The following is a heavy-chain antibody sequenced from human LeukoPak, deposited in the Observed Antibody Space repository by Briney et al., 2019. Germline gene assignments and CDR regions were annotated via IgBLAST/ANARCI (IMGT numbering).Heavy chain of an antibody. D-gene: IGHD3-22*01. CDR2: IVVGSGNT. CDR3: AAAFYDSSGYSFDY. J-gene: IGHJ4*02. V-gene: IGHV1-58*02. CDR1: GFTFTSSA. Sequence: ASVKVSCKASGFTFTSSAMQWVRQARGQRLEWIGWIVVGSGNTNYAQKFQERVTITRDMSTSTAYMEPSSLRSEDTAVYYCAAAFYDSSGYSFDYWGQGTLVTVSS.